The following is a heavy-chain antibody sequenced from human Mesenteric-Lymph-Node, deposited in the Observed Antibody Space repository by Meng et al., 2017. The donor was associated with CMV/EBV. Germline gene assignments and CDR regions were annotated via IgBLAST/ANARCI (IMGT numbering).Heavy chain of an antibody. CDR3: ARDLFSYYGSGRYGMDV. Sequence: GESLKISCAASSGFTFNIYTMNWVRQAPGKGLEWVSSIGATINYIYYADSVKGRFTISRDNAKNSLYLQMNSLRAEDTAVYYCARDLFSYYGSGRYGMDVWGQGTTVTVSS. D-gene: IGHD3-10*01. CDR2: IGATINYI. J-gene: IGHJ6*02. CDR1: SGFTFNIYT. V-gene: IGHV3-21*01.